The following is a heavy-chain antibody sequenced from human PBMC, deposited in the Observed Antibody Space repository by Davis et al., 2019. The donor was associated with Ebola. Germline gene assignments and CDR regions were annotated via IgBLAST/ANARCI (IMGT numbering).Heavy chain of an antibody. V-gene: IGHV3-20*01. CDR1: GFTFDDYA. CDR2: IIWNGASS. J-gene: IGHJ5*01. D-gene: IGHD3-9*01. CDR3: ARVNAATGYSRFDT. Sequence: GGSLRLSCGASGFTFDDYAMTWVRQVPGKGLEWVSGIIWNGASSGYADSVKGRFTISRDNVKNSLYLRMNSLRVEDTALYHCARVNAATGYSRFDTWGQGTLVTVSS.